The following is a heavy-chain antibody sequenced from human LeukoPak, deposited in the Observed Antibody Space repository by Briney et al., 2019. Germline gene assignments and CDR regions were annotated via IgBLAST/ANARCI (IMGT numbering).Heavy chain of an antibody. CDR2: SSSSHFI. J-gene: IGHJ4*02. V-gene: IGHV3-21*01. Sequence: GGSLRLSCAASEFTFSTYSMNWVRQAPGKGLEWVSFSSSSHFIYYADSVKGRFTISRDNAKNSLFLQMNSLGAEDTAVYYCARDPGYTSTWHYWGQGTLVTVSS. D-gene: IGHD6-13*01. CDR3: ARDPGYTSTWHY. CDR1: EFTFSTYS.